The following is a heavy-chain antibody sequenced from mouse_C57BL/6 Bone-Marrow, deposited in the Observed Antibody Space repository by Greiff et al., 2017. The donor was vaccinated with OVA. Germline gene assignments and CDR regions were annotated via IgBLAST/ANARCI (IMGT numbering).Heavy chain of an antibody. CDR3: ARYPDDGYYIYWYFDV. V-gene: IGHV1-82*01. CDR2: IYPGDGDT. CDR1: GYAFSSSW. D-gene: IGHD2-3*01. J-gene: IGHJ1*03. Sequence: VKLMESGPELVKPGASVKISCKASGYAFSSSWMNWVKQRPGKGLEWIGRIYPGDGDTNYNGKFKGKATLTADKSSSTAYMQLSSLTSEDSAVYFCARYPDDGYYIYWYFDVWGTGTTVTVSS.